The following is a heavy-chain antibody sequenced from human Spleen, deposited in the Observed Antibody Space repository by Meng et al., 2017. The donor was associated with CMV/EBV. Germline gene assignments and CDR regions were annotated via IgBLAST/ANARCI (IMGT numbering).Heavy chain of an antibody. CDR2: INPNSGGT. CDR1: GYTFTGHY. CDR3: ARDQSLWRGGDYFDY. D-gene: IGHD2-21*01. V-gene: IGHV1-2*02. Sequence: ASVKVSCKASGYTFTGHYIHWVRQAPGQGLEWMGWINPNSGGTDSAQKFQGRVSMTSDTSINTAYMELSRLTSDDTAVYYCARDQSLWRGGDYFDYWGQGALVTVSS. J-gene: IGHJ4*02.